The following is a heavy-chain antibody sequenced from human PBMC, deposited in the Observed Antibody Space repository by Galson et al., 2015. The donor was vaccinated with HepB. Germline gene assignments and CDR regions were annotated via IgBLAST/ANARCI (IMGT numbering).Heavy chain of an antibody. V-gene: IGHV3-30*18. CDR3: AKGPDCTTTRCSSGWYLEL. J-gene: IGHJ2*01. Sequence: SLRLSCAASGFTFSSYGMHWVRQAPGKGLEWVAVISYDGSNKYYADSVKGRFTISRDNSKNTRYLQMNSLRIEDTAVYYCAKGPDCTTTRCSSGWYLELWGRGTLVTVSS. CDR2: ISYDGSNK. D-gene: IGHD2-2*01. CDR1: GFTFSSYG.